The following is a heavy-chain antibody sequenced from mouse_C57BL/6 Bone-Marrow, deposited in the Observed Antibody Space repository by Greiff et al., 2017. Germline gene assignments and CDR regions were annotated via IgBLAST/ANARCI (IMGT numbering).Heavy chain of an antibody. J-gene: IGHJ2*01. CDR1: GYAFSSSW. Sequence: QVQLQQSGPELVKPGASVKISCKASGYAFSSSWMNWVKQRPGQGLEWIGRIYPGDGDTNYNGKFKGKATLTADNSSSTAYMQLSSLTSEDSAVXFCARREPDYGGKGTTLTVSS. CDR2: IYPGDGDT. CDR3: ARREPDY. V-gene: IGHV1-82*01.